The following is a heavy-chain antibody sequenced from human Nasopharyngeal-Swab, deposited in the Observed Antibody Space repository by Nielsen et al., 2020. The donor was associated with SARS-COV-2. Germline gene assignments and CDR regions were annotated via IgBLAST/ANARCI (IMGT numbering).Heavy chain of an antibody. CDR1: GDSIRSSTYY. CDR2: IYYVGRT. J-gene: IGHJ4*02. D-gene: IGHD1-26*01. V-gene: IGHV4-39*07. CDR3: ARVIVGADYFDY. Sequence: SETLSLTCTVSGDSIRSSTYYWGWIRQPPGKGLEWIGNIYYVGRTYYNPSLKSRVTISLNTSKNQLSLKLSSVTAADTAVYYCARVIVGADYFDYWGQGTLVTVFS.